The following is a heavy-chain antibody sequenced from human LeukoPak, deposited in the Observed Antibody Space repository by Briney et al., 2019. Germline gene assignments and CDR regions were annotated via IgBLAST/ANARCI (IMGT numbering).Heavy chain of an antibody. CDR1: GYTFTGYY. V-gene: IGHV1-2*02. CDR3: ASSSDSSGWYGRSYYFDY. CDR2: INPNSGST. J-gene: IGHJ4*02. Sequence: ASVKVSCKASGYTFTGYYMHWVRQAPGQGLEWMGWINPNSGSTNYAQKFQGRVTMTRDTSISTAYMELSRLRSDDTAVYYCASSSDSSGWYGRSYYFDYWGQGTLVTVSS. D-gene: IGHD6-19*01.